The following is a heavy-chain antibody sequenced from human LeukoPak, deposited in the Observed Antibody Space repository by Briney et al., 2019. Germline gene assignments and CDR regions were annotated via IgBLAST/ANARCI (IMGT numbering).Heavy chain of an antibody. J-gene: IGHJ4*02. CDR2: IDSSSTTI. CDR3: ARGVLGATTPNFDY. D-gene: IGHD1-26*01. Sequence: PGGSLRLSCAASGFTFGTYSMNWVRQAPGKGLEWVSYIDSSSTTIYYADSVKGRFTISRDNAKNSLYLQMNSLRAEDTAVFYCARGVLGATTPNFDYWGQGTLVTVSS. CDR1: GFTFGTYS. V-gene: IGHV3-48*01.